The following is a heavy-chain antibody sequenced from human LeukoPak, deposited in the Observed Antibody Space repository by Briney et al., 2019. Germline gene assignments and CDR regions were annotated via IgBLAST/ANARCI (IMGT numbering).Heavy chain of an antibody. CDR3: ADRRRYSYGLDY. D-gene: IGHD5-18*01. J-gene: IGHJ4*02. CDR1: GGSIRRYY. V-gene: IGHV4-34*01. Sequence: SGTLSLTCTVSGGSIRRYYWSWIRQPPGKGLEWIGEINHSGSTNYNPSLKSRVTISVDTSKNQFSLKLSSVTAADTAVYYCADRRRYSYGLDYWGQGTLVTVSS. CDR2: INHSGST.